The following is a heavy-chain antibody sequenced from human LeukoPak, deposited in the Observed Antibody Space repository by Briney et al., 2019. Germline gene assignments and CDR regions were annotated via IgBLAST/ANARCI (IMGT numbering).Heavy chain of an antibody. CDR3: ARDGTPSYSGSYKDAFDI. J-gene: IGHJ3*02. Sequence: GGSLRLSCAASGFTFSDYYMSWIRQAPGKGLEWVSYISSSGSTIYYADSVKGRFTISRDNAKNSLYLQMNSLRAEDTAVYYCARDGTPSYSGSYKDAFDISGQGTMVTVSS. D-gene: IGHD1-26*01. V-gene: IGHV3-11*01. CDR1: GFTFSDYY. CDR2: ISSSGSTI.